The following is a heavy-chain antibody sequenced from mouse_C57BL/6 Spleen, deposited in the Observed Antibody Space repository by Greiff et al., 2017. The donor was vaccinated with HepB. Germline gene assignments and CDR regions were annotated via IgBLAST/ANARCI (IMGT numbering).Heavy chain of an antibody. D-gene: IGHD5-1*01. CDR3: ARSGSTYLGYCDV. Sequence: QVQLQQPGAELVKPGASVKMSCKASGYTFTSYWITWVKQRPGQGLEWIGDIYPGRGSTNYNEKFKSKATLTVDTSSSTAYMQLSSLTSEDSAVYYCARSGSTYLGYCDVWGTGTTVTVSA. V-gene: IGHV1-55*01. CDR1: GYTFTSYW. CDR2: IYPGRGST. J-gene: IGHJ1*03.